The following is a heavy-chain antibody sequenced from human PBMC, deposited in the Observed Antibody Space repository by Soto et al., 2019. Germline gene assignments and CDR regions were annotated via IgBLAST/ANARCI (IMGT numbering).Heavy chain of an antibody. Sequence: LGESLKISCNGSGYSFTNYWINWVRQMPGKGLEWMGRIDPSDSYTNYSPSFQGHVTISADKSISTAFLQWSSLKASDTAMYYCARPSSFTIFGVVTGDFQHWGQGTLVTVSS. J-gene: IGHJ1*01. V-gene: IGHV5-10-1*01. CDR1: GYSFTNYW. CDR3: ARPSSFTIFGVVTGDFQH. CDR2: IDPSDSYT. D-gene: IGHD3-3*01.